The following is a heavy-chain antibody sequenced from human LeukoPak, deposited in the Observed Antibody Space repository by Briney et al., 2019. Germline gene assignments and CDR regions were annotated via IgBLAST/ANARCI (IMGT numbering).Heavy chain of an antibody. Sequence: GGSLRLSCSSPGFTFSTYAMHWVSQAPGTGLEYVSAITSDGGATYYADSVRGRFTMSRDNSKNTLDLHMSSLRTDDTAVYYCVKARGVAAGTLSFDHWGQGTLVTVSS. J-gene: IGHJ4*02. D-gene: IGHD6-13*01. V-gene: IGHV3-64D*09. CDR2: ITSDGGAT. CDR3: VKARGVAAGTLSFDH. CDR1: GFTFSTYA.